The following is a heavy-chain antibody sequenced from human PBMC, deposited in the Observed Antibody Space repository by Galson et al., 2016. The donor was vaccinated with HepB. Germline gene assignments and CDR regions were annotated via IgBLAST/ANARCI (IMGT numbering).Heavy chain of an antibody. CDR2: INHDGRT. CDR1: GASFSTYY. Sequence: AVYGASFSTYYWSWIRQPPGKGLEWIGEINHDGRTNYNPSLRSQVSISVDTAKNQFSLKLTSVTAADTALYYCARGISDNFGSGSCVADYWGQGTLVTVSS. CDR3: ARGISDNFGSGSCVADY. J-gene: IGHJ4*02. D-gene: IGHD3-10*01. V-gene: IGHV4-34*01.